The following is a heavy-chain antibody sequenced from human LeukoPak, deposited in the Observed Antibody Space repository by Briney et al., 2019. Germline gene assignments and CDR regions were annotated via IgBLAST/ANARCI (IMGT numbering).Heavy chain of an antibody. CDR1: GFTFSSYW. D-gene: IGHD3-10*01. CDR2: INSDGSST. Sequence: GGSLRLSCAASGFTFSSYWMHWVRQAPGKGLVWVSRINSDGSSTTYADSVKGRFTISRDNDKNTLYLQMNSLRAEDTAVYFCARDYGRSRDYGMDVWGQGTTVTVSS. CDR3: ARDYGRSRDYGMDV. V-gene: IGHV3-74*01. J-gene: IGHJ6*02.